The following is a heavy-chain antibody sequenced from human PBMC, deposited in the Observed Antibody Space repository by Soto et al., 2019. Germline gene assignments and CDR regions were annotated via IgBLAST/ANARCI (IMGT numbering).Heavy chain of an antibody. CDR3: PTMIGDPVLTFDY. CDR1: GGSISSYY. J-gene: IGHJ4*02. V-gene: IGHV4-59*01. CDR2: IHYSGST. Sequence: QVQLQESGPGLVKPSETLSLTCTVSGGSISSYYWSWIRQPPGKGLEWIGYIHYSGSTIYNPSLESRVTISVDTSKNQFSLKLTSVTAADTAVYYCPTMIGDPVLTFDYWGQGTLVTVSS. D-gene: IGHD3-10*02.